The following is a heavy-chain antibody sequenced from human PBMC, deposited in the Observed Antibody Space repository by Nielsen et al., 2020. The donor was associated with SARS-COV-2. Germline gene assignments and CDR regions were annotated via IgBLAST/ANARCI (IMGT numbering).Heavy chain of an antibody. V-gene: IGHV3-53*01. CDR3: ARDTQNYDILTGYYNYGMDV. CDR2: IYSGGST. Sequence: WIRQPPGKGLEWVSVIYSGGSTYYADSVKGRFTISRDNSKNTLYLQMNSLRAEDTAVYYCARDTQNYDILTGYYNYGMDVWGQGTTVTVSS. D-gene: IGHD3-9*01. J-gene: IGHJ6*02.